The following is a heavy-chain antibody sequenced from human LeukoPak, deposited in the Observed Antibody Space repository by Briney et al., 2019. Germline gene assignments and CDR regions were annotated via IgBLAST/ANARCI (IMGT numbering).Heavy chain of an antibody. CDR1: GYTFTGYY. Sequence: ASVKVSCKASGYTFTGYYMHWLRHAPGQGLEWMGWINPNSGGTNYAQKFQGRVTMTRDTSISTAYMELSRLRSDDTAVYYCARENRRVSGFVYWGQGTLVTVSS. J-gene: IGHJ4*02. D-gene: IGHD1-14*01. CDR3: ARENRRVSGFVY. V-gene: IGHV1-2*02. CDR2: INPNSGGT.